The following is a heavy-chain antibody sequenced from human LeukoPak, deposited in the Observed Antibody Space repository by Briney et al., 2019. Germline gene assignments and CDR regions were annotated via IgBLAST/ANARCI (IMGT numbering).Heavy chain of an antibody. V-gene: IGHV3-23*01. CDR3: ARTANSPSYYFDY. CDR2: ISGSGGST. CDR1: GFTFSSYA. D-gene: IGHD5-18*01. Sequence: GGSLRLSCAASGFTFSSYAMSWVRQAPGRGLEWVSAISGSGGSTYYADSVKGRFTISRDNSKNTLYLQMNSLRAEDTGVYYCARTANSPSYYFDYWGQGTLVTVSS. J-gene: IGHJ4*02.